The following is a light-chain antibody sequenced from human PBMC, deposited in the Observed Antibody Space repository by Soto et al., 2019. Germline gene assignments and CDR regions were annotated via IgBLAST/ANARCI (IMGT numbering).Light chain of an antibody. CDR2: AAS. J-gene: IGKJ4*01. V-gene: IGKV3-20*01. Sequence: ENVLTQSPGTLSLSPGDRATLSCRASQSVSSSYLAWFQQRPGQAPRLLIYAASRRATGIPDRFYGSGSGPDSTLTITGLEPEDSAVYYCQQYGSSPRLTFGGGTKVEIK. CDR3: QQYGSSPRLT. CDR1: QSVSSSY.